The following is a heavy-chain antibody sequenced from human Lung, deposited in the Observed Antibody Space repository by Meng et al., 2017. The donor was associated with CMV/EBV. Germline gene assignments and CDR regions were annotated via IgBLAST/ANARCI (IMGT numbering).Heavy chain of an antibody. CDR2: ISYDGSNK. CDR3: ARDPGYCSSTSCITYYGMDV. Sequence: GGSXRLXXAASGFTFSSYAMHWVRQAPGKGLEWVAVISYDGSNKYYADSVKGRFTISRDNSKNTLYLQMNSLRAEDTAVYYCARDPGYCSSTSCITYYGMDVWXQGTTVTVSS. D-gene: IGHD2-2*01. CDR1: GFTFSSYA. V-gene: IGHV3-30-3*01. J-gene: IGHJ6*02.